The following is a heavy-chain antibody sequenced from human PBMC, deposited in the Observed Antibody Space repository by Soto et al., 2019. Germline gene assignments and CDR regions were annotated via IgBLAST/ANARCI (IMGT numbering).Heavy chain of an antibody. D-gene: IGHD3-10*01. Sequence: GGSLRLSCAASGFTFTSYEMHWVRQAPGQGLEWVAIISYDGSNKYYADSVKGRFTMTRDNSRNTLDLQMYSLRVGDTAVYYCGSRSTLSYHPIDVWRQETTVRVCS. V-gene: IGHV3-30-3*01. CDR3: GSRSTLSYHPIDV. CDR2: ISYDGSNK. J-gene: IGHJ6*02. CDR1: GFTFTSYE.